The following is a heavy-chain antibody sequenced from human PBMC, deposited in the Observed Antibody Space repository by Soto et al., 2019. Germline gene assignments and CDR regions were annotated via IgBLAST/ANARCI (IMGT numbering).Heavy chain of an antibody. V-gene: IGHV1-69*01. J-gene: IGHJ4*02. CDR3: ARPVEMATISRSYLFY. D-gene: IGHD5-12*01. CDR2: IIPIFGTA. Sequence: QVQLVQSRAEVKKPGSSVKVSCKASGGTFSNYAINWVRQVPGQGLEWMGGIIPIFGTANYAQKFQGRVTITADESTSTAYLDLSSLRSEDTAVYYCARPVEMATISRSYLFYWGQGTLVTVSS. CDR1: GGTFSNYA.